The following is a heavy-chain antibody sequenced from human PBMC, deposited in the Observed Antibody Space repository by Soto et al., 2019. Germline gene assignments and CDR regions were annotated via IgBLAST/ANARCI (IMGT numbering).Heavy chain of an antibody. J-gene: IGHJ4*02. V-gene: IGHV3-43*01. CDR1: GFTFDDYT. Sequence: ESGGVVVQPGGSLRLSCAASGFTFDDYTMHWVRQAPGKGLEWVSLISWDGGSTYYADSVKGRFTISRDNSKNSLYLQMNSLRTEDTALYYCAKDKRRTKPYYFDYWGQGTLVTVSS. CDR2: ISWDGGST. CDR3: AKDKRRTKPYYFDY.